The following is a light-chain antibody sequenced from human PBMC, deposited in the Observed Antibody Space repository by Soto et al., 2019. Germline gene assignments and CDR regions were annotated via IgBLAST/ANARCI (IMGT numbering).Light chain of an antibody. CDR2: DVS. CDR1: SSDVGSYNR. V-gene: IGLV2-18*02. CDR3: SSYTSSNTYV. Sequence: QSALTQPPPVSGSPGHSAAISCTGTSSDVGSYNRVSWYQQPPGSAPKLMIYDVSNRPSGVPDRFSGPKSGNAASLTISGLQAEDEADYYCSSYTSSNTYVFGTGTKVTVL. J-gene: IGLJ1*01.